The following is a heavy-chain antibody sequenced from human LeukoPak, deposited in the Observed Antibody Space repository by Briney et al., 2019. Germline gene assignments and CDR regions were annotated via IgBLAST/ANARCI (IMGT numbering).Heavy chain of an antibody. J-gene: IGHJ4*02. D-gene: IGHD4-17*01. CDR2: ISSYSDYT. CDR3: ARATGYGAFDY. Sequence: GGSLRLSCTASGFTFSSYSMNWVRQTPGKGLEWGSSISSYSDYTYYPDSVQGRFTISRDNAKNSLYLQMNSLRAEDTAVYYCARATGYGAFDYWGQGTLVTVSS. V-gene: IGHV3-21*01. CDR1: GFTFSSYS.